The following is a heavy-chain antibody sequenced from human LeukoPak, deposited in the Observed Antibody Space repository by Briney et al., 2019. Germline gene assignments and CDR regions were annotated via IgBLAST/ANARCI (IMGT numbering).Heavy chain of an antibody. CDR3: ARGAWAQGHC. CDR1: GDSISSSNKY. CDR2: ISYSGST. V-gene: IGHV4-39*07. Sequence: PSGTLSLTCAVSGDSISSSNKYWGWIRQPPGKGLEWVGSISYSGSTHCNPSLKSRVTISLDTSKNQFSLTLSSVSAADTAVYYCARGAWAQGHCWGQGTLVTVSS. J-gene: IGHJ4*02. D-gene: IGHD7-27*01.